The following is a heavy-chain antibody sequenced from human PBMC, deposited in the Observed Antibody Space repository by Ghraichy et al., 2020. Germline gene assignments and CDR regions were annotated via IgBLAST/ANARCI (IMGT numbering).Heavy chain of an antibody. V-gene: IGHV3-23*01. D-gene: IGHD3-22*01. CDR3: AKDSIYYDSSGYWSY. CDR2: ISGSGGST. J-gene: IGHJ4*02. Sequence: LSLTCAASGFTFSSYAMSWVRQAPGKGLEWVSAISGSGGSTYYADSVKGRFTISRDNSKNTLYLQMNSLRAEDTAVYYCAKDSIYYDSSGYWSYWGQGTLVTVSS. CDR1: GFTFSSYA.